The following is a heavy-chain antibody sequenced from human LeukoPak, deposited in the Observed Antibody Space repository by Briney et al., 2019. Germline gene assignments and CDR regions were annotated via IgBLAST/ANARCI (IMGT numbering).Heavy chain of an antibody. CDR2: ISCEGNNK. CDR3: AKGHGYCSGGSCYPALLYFDY. Sequence: GRSLRLSCAASGFTFSSHGVHWVRQAPGKGLEWVAAISCEGNNKYYADSVKARFTISRDSHKHTLYLQMNSLRAEDTAVYYCAKGHGYCSGGSCYPALLYFDYWGQGTLVTVSS. J-gene: IGHJ4*02. D-gene: IGHD2-15*01. CDR1: GFTFSSHG. V-gene: IGHV3-30*18.